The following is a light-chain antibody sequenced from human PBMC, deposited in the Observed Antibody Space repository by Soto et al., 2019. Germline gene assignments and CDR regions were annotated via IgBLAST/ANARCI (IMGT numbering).Light chain of an antibody. J-gene: IGLJ3*02. CDR3: SSYTGSNNWV. CDR1: TSEFGGYNY. V-gene: IGLV2-8*01. Sequence: QSDLTQPPSASGSPGQSVSISCTGTTSEFGGYNYVSWYLQHPGKAPKFMIYEVSKRPSGVPDRFSGFKAGNTASLTVSGLQGGDEVDYLCSSYTGSNNWVFGGGTTLTVL. CDR2: EVS.